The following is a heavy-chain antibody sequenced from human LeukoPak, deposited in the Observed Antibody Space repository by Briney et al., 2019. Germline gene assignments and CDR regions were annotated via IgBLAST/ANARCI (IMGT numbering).Heavy chain of an antibody. D-gene: IGHD5-18*01. CDR3: ASHSQLWSHYYYYCYMDV. CDR1: GGSISSYY. V-gene: IGHV4-4*09. CDR2: IYTSGST. J-gene: IGHJ6*03. Sequence: PSETLSLTCTVSGGSISSYYWSWIRQPPGKGLEWIGYIYTSGSTNYNPPLKSRVTISVDTSKNQFSLKLSSVTAADTAVYYCASHSQLWSHYYYYCYMDVWGKGTTVTVSS.